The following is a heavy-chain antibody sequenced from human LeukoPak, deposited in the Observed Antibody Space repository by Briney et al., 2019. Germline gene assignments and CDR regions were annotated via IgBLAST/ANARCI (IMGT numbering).Heavy chain of an antibody. Sequence: GASVTVSCKASGYTFTSYYMHWVRQAPGQGLEWMGIINPSGGSTSYAQKFQGRVTMTRDMSTSTVYMELSSLRSEDTAVYYCAREVSPQGGSSSGDPRNYYMDVWGKGTTVTVSS. D-gene: IGHD6-6*01. CDR3: AREVSPQGGSSSGDPRNYYMDV. J-gene: IGHJ6*03. CDR2: INPSGGST. V-gene: IGHV1-46*01. CDR1: GYTFTSYY.